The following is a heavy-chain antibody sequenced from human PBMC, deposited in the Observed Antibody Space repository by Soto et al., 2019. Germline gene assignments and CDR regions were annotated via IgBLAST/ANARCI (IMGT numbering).Heavy chain of an antibody. Sequence: ASVKVSCKASNYTFITYGITWVRQAPGQGLEWVGWITPYNGNTNYGQNFQGRVTMTADTSTSTAYMELGSLTTDDTAVYYCARDTSFYFDYWGQGTRGTVSS. CDR3: ARDTSFYFDY. CDR2: ITPYNGNT. J-gene: IGHJ4*02. CDR1: NYTFITYG. V-gene: IGHV1-18*01. D-gene: IGHD2-2*01.